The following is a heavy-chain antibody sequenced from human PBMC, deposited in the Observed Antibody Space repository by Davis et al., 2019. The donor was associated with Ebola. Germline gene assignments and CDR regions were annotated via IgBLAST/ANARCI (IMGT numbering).Heavy chain of an antibody. V-gene: IGHV3-30*03. J-gene: IGHJ4*02. Sequence: PGGPLRPSCAALAFNFGSYGMHWVRQAPAKGLEWVASMSYHESHTSYIDSVRGRFTISRDNSKNTLYLQMNSLKAEDTAVYFCARESCPNSGPYCTYFEVWGQGTQVTVSS. D-gene: IGHD2-8*01. CDR3: ARESCPNSGPYCTYFEV. CDR2: MSYHESHT. CDR1: AFNFGSYG.